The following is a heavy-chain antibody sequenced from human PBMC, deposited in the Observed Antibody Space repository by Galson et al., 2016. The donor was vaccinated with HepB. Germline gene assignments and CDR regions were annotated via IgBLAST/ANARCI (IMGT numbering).Heavy chain of an antibody. D-gene: IGHD4-17*01. J-gene: IGHJ4*02. V-gene: IGHV1-46*03. Sequence: SVKVSCKASGYIFSTYHLHWVRQAPGQGLEWMGPINPGDITTNYAQKFQGRVTMTSDTATSTVYMELSRLRADDTAVYYFARDRTVTTLLHYWGQGTLVTVSS. CDR1: GYIFSTYH. CDR2: INPGDITT. CDR3: ARDRTVTTLLHY.